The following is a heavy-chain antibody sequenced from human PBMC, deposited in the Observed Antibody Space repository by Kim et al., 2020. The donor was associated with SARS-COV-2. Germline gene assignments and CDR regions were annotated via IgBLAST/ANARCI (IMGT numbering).Heavy chain of an antibody. Sequence: SETLSLTCTVSGGSISSSSYYWGWIRQPPGKGLEWIGSIYYSGSTYYNPSLKSRVTISVDTSKNQFSLKLSSVTAADTAVYYCARQMGSSITIFGVVTPGGWFAPWGQGTLVTVSS. D-gene: IGHD3-3*01. CDR2: IYYSGST. J-gene: IGHJ5*02. CDR3: ARQMGSSITIFGVVTPGGWFAP. CDR1: GGSISSSSYY. V-gene: IGHV4-39*01.